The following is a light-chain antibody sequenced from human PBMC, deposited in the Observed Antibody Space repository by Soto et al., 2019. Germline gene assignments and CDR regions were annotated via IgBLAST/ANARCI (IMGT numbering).Light chain of an antibody. CDR3: CSYAGSYTLV. V-gene: IGLV2-11*01. CDR1: SSDVGAYNY. CDR2: DVS. J-gene: IGLJ2*01. Sequence: QSALTQPRSVSGSPGQSVTISCTGTSSDVGAYNYVSWYQQHPGKAPKLIIYDVSKRPSGVPDRFSGSKSGNTASLTISGLQAEDEADYSCCSYAGSYTLVFGGGTKLTVL.